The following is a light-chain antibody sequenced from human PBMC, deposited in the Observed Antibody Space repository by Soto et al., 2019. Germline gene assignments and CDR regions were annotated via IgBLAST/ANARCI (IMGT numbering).Light chain of an antibody. Sequence: QSALTQPPSASGSPGQSVTISCTGSSNDLGGYNYVSWYQHHPGKAPKLIIYEVRERPSGVPDRFSGSKSGNTASLTVSGLQAEDEDDYYCSSYGGSDNLIFGGGTKLTVL. CDR1: SNDLGGYNY. CDR3: SSYGGSDNLI. CDR2: EVR. V-gene: IGLV2-8*01. J-gene: IGLJ2*01.